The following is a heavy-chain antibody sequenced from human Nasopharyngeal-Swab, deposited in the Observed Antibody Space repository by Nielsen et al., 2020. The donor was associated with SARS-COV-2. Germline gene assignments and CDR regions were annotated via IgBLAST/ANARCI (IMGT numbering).Heavy chain of an antibody. Sequence: GSQKISSAASGFIFSTYWMTWVRQAPGKGLEWVANIDKDGGEKYYVDSVKGRFTISRDNAKNSLYLQMNSLRAEDTAVYYCVRDLNYYDRPWGQGTLVTVSS. V-gene: IGHV3-7*03. CDR3: VRDLNYYDRP. CDR1: GFIFSTYW. D-gene: IGHD3-22*01. CDR2: IDKDGGEK. J-gene: IGHJ5*02.